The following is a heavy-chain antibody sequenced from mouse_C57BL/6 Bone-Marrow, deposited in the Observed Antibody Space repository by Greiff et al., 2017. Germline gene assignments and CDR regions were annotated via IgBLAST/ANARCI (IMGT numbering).Heavy chain of an antibody. CDR3: AHGNYFYWYFAV. J-gene: IGHJ1*03. V-gene: IGHV1-75*01. CDR2: IFPGSGST. CDR1: GYTFTDYY. D-gene: IGHD2-1*01. Sequence: QVQLKESGPELVKPGASVKISCKASGYTFTDYYINWVKQRPGQGLEWIGWIFPGSGSTYYNEKFKSKATLTVDKPSSTAYMQLSSLTSEDSAVYYCAHGNYFYWYFAVWGTGTTVTVSS.